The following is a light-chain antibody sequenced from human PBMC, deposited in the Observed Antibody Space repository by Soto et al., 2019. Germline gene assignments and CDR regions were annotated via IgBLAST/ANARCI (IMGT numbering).Light chain of an antibody. CDR3: SSYTSSSTLLYV. V-gene: IGLV2-14*01. Sequence: SALTQPASVSGSPGQSITISCTGTSSDVGGYNYVSWYQQHPGKVPKLMIYDVSNRPSGVSNRFSGSKSGNTASLTISGLQAEDEADYYCSSYTSSSTLLYVFGTGTKLTVL. CDR2: DVS. CDR1: SSDVGGYNY. J-gene: IGLJ1*01.